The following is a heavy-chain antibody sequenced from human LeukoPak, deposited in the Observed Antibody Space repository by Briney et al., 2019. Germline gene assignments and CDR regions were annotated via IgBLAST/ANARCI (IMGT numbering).Heavy chain of an antibody. CDR3: ARVKKNWFDP. J-gene: IGHJ5*02. CDR2: IYTSGST. V-gene: IGHV4-61*02. Sequence: PSETLSLTCTVSGGSISSGSYYWSWIRQPAGKGLEWIGRIYTSGSTNYNPSLKSRVTISVDTSKNQFSLKLSSVTAADTAVYYCARVKKNWFDPWGQGTLVTVSS. CDR1: GGSISSGSYY.